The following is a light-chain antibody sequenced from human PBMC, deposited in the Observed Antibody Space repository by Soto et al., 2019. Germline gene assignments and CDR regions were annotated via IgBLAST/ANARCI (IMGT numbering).Light chain of an antibody. CDR3: QQYGSSPYT. CDR1: QSVSSNY. Sequence: EIVLTQSPGTLSLSPGERATLSCRASQSVSSNYLAWYQQKPGQAPRLLIYGASSRATGIPDRVSGSGSGTEFTLTISRLEPEDFAVYYCQQYGSSPYTFGQGTKLEIK. CDR2: GAS. J-gene: IGKJ2*01. V-gene: IGKV3-20*01.